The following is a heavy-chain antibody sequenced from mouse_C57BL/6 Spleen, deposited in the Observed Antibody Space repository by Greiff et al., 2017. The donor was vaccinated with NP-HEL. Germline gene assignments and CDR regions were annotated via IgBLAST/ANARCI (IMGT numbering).Heavy chain of an antibody. CDR2: INPNNGGT. Sequence: EVKLQQSGPELVKPGASVKISCKASGYTFTDYYMNWVKQSHGKSLEWIGDINPNNGGTSYNQKFKGKATLTVDKSSSTAYMELRSLTSEDSAVYYCARRGMVTFAYWGQGTLVTVSA. D-gene: IGHD2-10*02. CDR3: ARRGMVTFAY. J-gene: IGHJ3*01. V-gene: IGHV1-26*01. CDR1: GYTFTDYY.